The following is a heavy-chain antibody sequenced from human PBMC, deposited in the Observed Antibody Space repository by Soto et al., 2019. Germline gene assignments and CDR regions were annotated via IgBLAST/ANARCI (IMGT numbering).Heavy chain of an antibody. CDR1: GGYISSSSYY. Sequence: PSETLSLTCTVSGGYISSSSYYWSWIRQHPGKGLEWIGYLYYSGSTYYNPSLKSRVTISVDTSKNQFSLKLSSVTAADTAVYYCASGTEVSPSWDVWGQGTTVTVSS. V-gene: IGHV4-31*03. CDR2: LYYSGST. CDR3: ASGTEVSPSWDV. D-gene: IGHD1-26*01. J-gene: IGHJ6*02.